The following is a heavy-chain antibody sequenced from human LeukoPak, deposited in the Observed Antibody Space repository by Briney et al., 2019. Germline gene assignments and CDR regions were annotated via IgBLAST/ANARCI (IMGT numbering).Heavy chain of an antibody. CDR2: IYYSGSI. CDR3: AGGTAMVQGY. CDR1: GGSISSYY. J-gene: IGHJ4*02. D-gene: IGHD5-18*01. V-gene: IGHV4-59*05. Sequence: SETLSLTCTVSGGSISSYYWSWIRQPAGKGLEWIGSIYYSGSIYYNPSLKSRVTISVDTSKNQFSLKLSSVTAADTAVYYCAGGTAMVQGYWGQGTLVTVSS.